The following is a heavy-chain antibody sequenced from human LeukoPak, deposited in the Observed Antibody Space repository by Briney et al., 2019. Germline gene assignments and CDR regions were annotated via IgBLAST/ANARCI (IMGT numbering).Heavy chain of an antibody. Sequence: KPSETLSLTCTVSGGSISSYYWSWIRQPAGKGLEWIGRIYTSGSTNYNPSLKSRVTMSVDTSKNQFSLKLSSVTAADTAVYYCARDSCSSSSCYNNWFDPWGQGTLVTVSS. CDR2: IYTSGST. CDR1: GGSISSYY. J-gene: IGHJ5*02. CDR3: ARDSCSSSSCYNNWFDP. D-gene: IGHD2-2*02. V-gene: IGHV4-4*07.